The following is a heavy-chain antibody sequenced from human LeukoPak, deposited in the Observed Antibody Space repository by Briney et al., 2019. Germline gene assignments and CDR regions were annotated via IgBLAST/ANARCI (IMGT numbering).Heavy chain of an antibody. V-gene: IGHV3-21*01. D-gene: IGHD3-16*01. CDR3: VRDLYARLRLGEPPGY. Sequence: GGSLRLSCAAPGFTFSSYSMHWVCQAPGKGLEWVSSISSSTTYIYYADSVKGRFTISRDNAENSLYLQMHSLRAEDTAIYYCVRDLYARLRLGEPPGYWGQGTLVTVSS. J-gene: IGHJ4*02. CDR2: ISSSTTYI. CDR1: GFTFSSYS.